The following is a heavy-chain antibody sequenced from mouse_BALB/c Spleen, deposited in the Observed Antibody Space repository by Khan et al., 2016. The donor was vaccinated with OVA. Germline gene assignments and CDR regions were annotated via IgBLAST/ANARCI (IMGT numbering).Heavy chain of an antibody. CDR1: FYTFTHYY. V-gene: IGHV1-84*02. CDR2: IYPGSGNT. J-gene: IGHJ3*01. Sequence: HLHHPLPYLFKPGASVKISFNSSFYTFTHYYLHFFNHKTVQLLYCIGWIYPGSGNTKYNEKFKDKATLTVDTSSRTAYMQLSSLTSEDTAVYFCARGNDYGSTSWFGYWGQGTLVTVSA. D-gene: IGHD1-1*01. CDR3: ARGNDYGSTSWFGY.